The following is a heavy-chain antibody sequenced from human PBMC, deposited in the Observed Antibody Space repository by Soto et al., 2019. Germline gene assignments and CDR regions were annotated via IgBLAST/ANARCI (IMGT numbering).Heavy chain of an antibody. CDR2: IYYSGTT. J-gene: IGHJ5*02. Sequence: SETLSLTCTVSGDSIMRDSYYWNWIRQHPGKGLEWIGYIYYSGTTAYNPSLKTRVTISPDTSKNQFSLNLSSVTAADTAVYYCARVPGPWGQGTLVTVSS. V-gene: IGHV4-31*03. CDR3: ARVPGP. CDR1: GDSIMRDSYY. D-gene: IGHD7-27*01.